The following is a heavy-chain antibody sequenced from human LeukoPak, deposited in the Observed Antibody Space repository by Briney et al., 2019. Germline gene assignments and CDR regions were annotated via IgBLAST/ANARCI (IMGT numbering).Heavy chain of an antibody. J-gene: IGHJ3*02. D-gene: IGHD5-18*01. V-gene: IGHV4-4*02. Sequence: SGTLSLTCAVSGGSISSSNWWSWVRQPPGKGLEWIGEIYHSGSTNYNPSLKSRVTISVDKSKNQFSLKLSSVTAADTAVYYCARDVGGYSYGPGTFDIWGQGTMVTVSS. CDR2: IYHSGST. CDR1: GGSISSSNW. CDR3: ARDVGGYSYGPGTFDI.